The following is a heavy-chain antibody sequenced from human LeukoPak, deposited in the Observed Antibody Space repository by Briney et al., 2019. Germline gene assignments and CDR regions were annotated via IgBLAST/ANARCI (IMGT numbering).Heavy chain of an antibody. J-gene: IGHJ4*02. CDR2: ISAYNGDT. V-gene: IGHV1-18*01. D-gene: IGHD6-13*01. CDR3: GRDPSNTSGWYAWGDY. CDR1: GFTFTRYG. Sequence: ASVKVSCKASGFTFTRYGISWVRQAPGQGLEWMGWISAYNGDTKYEQKVQGRVTMTTDTSTSTAYMELRSLRSDDTAVYYCGRDPSNTSGWYAWGDYWGQGTLVTVSS.